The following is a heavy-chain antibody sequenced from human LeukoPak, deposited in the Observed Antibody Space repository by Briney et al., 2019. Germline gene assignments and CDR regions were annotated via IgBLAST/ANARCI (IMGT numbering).Heavy chain of an antibody. CDR3: ARDGELRYFDWFEDILGNAYHYFDY. CDR1: GYTFTSYY. D-gene: IGHD3-9*01. CDR2: ISPSGGST. V-gene: IGHV1-46*01. J-gene: IGHJ4*02. Sequence: GASVKVSCKASGYTFTSYYMHWVRQAPGQGLEWMGIISPSGGSTSYAQKFQGRVTMTRDTSTSTVYMELSSLRSEDTAVYYCARDGELRYFDWFEDILGNAYHYFDYWGQGTLVTVSS.